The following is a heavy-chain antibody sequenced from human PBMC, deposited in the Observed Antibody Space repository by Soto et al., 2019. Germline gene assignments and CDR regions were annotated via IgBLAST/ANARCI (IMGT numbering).Heavy chain of an antibody. D-gene: IGHD2-2*02. CDR3: ARVLRRTSCYTEGFDP. CDR1: GYTFTSYA. V-gene: IGHV1-3*01. CDR2: INAGNGNT. Sequence: ASVKVSCKASGYTFTSYAMHWVRQAPGQRLEWMGWINAGNGNTKYSQKFQGRVTITRDTSASTAYMELSSLRSEDTAVYYCARVLRRTSCYTEGFDPWGQGTLVTVSS. J-gene: IGHJ5*02.